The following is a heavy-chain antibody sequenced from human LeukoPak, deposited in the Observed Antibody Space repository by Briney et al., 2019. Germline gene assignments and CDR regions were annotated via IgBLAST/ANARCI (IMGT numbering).Heavy chain of an antibody. CDR3: ARAAYDGSYYFDY. J-gene: IGHJ4*02. CDR1: GYTFISYG. D-gene: IGHD3-22*01. CDR2: ISTYNGKT. V-gene: IGHV1-18*01. Sequence: ASVKVSCKASGYTFISYGISWVRQAPGQGLEWMGWISTYNGKTNYAQKLQGRVTMTTDTSTSTAYMELRSVRSDDTAVYYCARAAYDGSYYFDYWGQGTLVTVSS.